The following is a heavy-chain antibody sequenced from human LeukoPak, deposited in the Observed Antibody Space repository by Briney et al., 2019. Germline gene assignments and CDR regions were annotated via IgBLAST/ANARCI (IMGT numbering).Heavy chain of an antibody. CDR1: GFTFSSYA. CDR3: ARGVDHYDSSGTIDY. D-gene: IGHD3-22*01. V-gene: IGHV3-33*01. CDR2: VWYDGSKT. J-gene: IGHJ4*02. Sequence: GGSLRLSCAASGFTFSSYAMHWVRQAPGKGLEWVAVVWYDGSKTYSADSVKGRITISRDDSKNTLYLQMNSLRAEDTAVYYCARGVDHYDSSGTIDYWGQGTLVTVSS.